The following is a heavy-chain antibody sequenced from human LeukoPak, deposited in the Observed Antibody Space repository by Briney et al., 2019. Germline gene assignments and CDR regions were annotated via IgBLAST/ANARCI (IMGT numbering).Heavy chain of an antibody. CDR1: GDSISRDNHY. Sequence: PSQTLSLTCTVSGDSISRDNHYWGWIRQPPGKGLEWIGNIYNSGSTHYNPSLKSRAIISIDASKNLFSLRLSSVTAPDTAVYYCARRYAHRSRWFDPWGQGILVTVSS. CDR3: ARRYAHRSRWFDP. CDR2: IYNSGST. V-gene: IGHV4-39*01. D-gene: IGHD3-16*01. J-gene: IGHJ5*02.